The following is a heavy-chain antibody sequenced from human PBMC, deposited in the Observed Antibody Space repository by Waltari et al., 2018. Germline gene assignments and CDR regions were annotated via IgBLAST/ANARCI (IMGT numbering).Heavy chain of an antibody. CDR2: IYPGDSDT. V-gene: IGHV5-51*01. CDR1: GYTFTGYY. J-gene: IGHJ3*02. CDR3: ARQAGIAVAGTGAFDI. Sequence: VQLVQSGAEVKKPGASVKVSCKASGYTFTGYYMHWVRQAPGQGLEWMGIIYPGDSDTRYSPSFQGQVTISADKSISTAYLQWSSLKASDTAMYYCARQAGIAVAGTGAFDIWGQGTMVTVSS. D-gene: IGHD6-19*01.